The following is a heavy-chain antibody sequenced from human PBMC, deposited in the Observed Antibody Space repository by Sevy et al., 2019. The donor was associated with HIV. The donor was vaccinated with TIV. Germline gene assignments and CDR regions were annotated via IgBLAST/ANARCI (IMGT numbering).Heavy chain of an antibody. D-gene: IGHD2-2*01. J-gene: IGHJ6*03. V-gene: IGHV1-69*10. CDR3: ARDSCSSTSCYYYMDV. CDR2: IIPILGIA. Sequence: SVKVSCKASGGTFSSYAISWVRQAPGQGLEWMGGIIPILGIADYAQKFQGRVTITADKSTSTAYMELSSLRSEDTAVYYCARDSCSSTSCYYYMDVWGKGTTVTVSS. CDR1: GGTFSSYA.